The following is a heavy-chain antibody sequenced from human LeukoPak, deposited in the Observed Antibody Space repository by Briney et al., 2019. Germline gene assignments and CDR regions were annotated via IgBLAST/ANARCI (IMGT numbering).Heavy chain of an antibody. CDR3: ARGLLWFGELPYNWFDP. J-gene: IGHJ5*02. CDR2: IYSGGST. CDR1: GFTVSSNY. V-gene: IGHV3-53*01. D-gene: IGHD3-10*01. Sequence: GGSLRLSCAASGFTVSSNYMSWVRQAPGRGLEWVSVIYSGGSTYYADSVKGRFTISRDNSKNTLYLQMNSLRAEDTAVYYCARGLLWFGELPYNWFDPWGQGTLVTVSS.